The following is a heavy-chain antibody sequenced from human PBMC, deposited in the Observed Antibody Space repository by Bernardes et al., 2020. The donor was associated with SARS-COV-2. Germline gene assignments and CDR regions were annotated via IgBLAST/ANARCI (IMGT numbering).Heavy chain of an antibody. CDR3: VKDRWGGSYYSNPDY. Sequence: GGSLRLSCSASGFTFSSYAMHWVRQAPGKGLEYVSAISSIGGSTYYADSVKGRFTISRDNSKNTLYLQMSSLRAEDTAVYYCVKDRWGGSYYSNPDYWGQGTLVTVSS. J-gene: IGHJ4*02. V-gene: IGHV3-64D*06. D-gene: IGHD1-26*01. CDR2: ISSIGGST. CDR1: GFTFSSYA.